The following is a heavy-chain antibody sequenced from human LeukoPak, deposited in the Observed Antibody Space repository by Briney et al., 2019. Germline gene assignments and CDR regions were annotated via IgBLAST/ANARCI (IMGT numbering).Heavy chain of an antibody. CDR1: AGSITSLY. J-gene: IGHJ3*02. V-gene: IGHV4-59*01. D-gene: IGHD6-19*01. Sequence: SETLSLTCSVSAGSITSLYWSWIRQPPGKGLGWIGYIFYTGSTNYNPSIKSRVTISLDKSKNQFFLKLSSVAAADTAMYYCARRTSNGWPSENAFDIWGQGTMVTVSS. CDR2: IFYTGST. CDR3: ARRTSNGWPSENAFDI.